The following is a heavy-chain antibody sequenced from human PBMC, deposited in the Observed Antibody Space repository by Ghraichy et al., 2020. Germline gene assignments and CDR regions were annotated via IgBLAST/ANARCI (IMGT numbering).Heavy chain of an antibody. D-gene: IGHD4-17*01. CDR1: GGSISSSNYY. CDR2: IYYSGST. Sequence: SETLSLTCTVSGGSISSSNYYWGWIHLPPGKGLEWIGSIYYSGSTYYNPSLKSRVTVSVDTSKNQFSLKLRAVTAADTAVYYCARHKRGRYGDYVRGGFDPWGQGTLVTVSS. J-gene: IGHJ5*02. V-gene: IGHV4-39*01. CDR3: ARHKRGRYGDYVRGGFDP.